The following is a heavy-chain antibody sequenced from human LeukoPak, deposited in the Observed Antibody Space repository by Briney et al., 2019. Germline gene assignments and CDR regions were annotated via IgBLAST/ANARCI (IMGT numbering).Heavy chain of an antibody. V-gene: IGHV4-59*08. Sequence: SETLSLTCTVSGGSISSYYWSWLRQPPGKGLEWIGYIYYSGSTNYNPSLKSRVTISVDTSKNQFSLKLSSVTAADTAVYYCARGNYYGSGSYSYYYYYMDVWGKGTTVTISS. CDR1: GGSISSYY. CDR2: IYYSGST. CDR3: ARGNYYGSGSYSYYYYYMDV. D-gene: IGHD3-10*01. J-gene: IGHJ6*03.